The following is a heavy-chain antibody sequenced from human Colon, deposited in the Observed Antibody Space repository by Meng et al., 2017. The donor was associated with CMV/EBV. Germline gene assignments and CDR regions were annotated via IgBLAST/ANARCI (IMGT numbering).Heavy chain of an antibody. CDR3: VRDQSKGPTNWNYEYYFDH. CDR2: ISGSGSTI. V-gene: IGHV3-48*03. Sequence: GESLKISCAASGFTFSSYEMNWVRQAPGKGLEWVSYISGSGSTIYYADSVKGRFTISRDNAKNSLYLQMDSLTADDTAVYYCVRDQSKGPTNWNYEYYFDHWGQGALVTVSS. CDR1: GFTFSSYE. D-gene: IGHD1-7*01. J-gene: IGHJ4*02.